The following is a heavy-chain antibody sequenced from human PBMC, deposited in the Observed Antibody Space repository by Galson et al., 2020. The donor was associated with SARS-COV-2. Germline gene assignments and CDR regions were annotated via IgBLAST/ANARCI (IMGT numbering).Heavy chain of an antibody. CDR2: INHSGST. CDR3: ARDPKLSRVVVPAARAYP. V-gene: IGHV4-34*01. J-gene: IGHJ5*02. Sequence: SETLSLTCAVYGGSFSGYYWSWIRQPPGKGLEWIGEINHSGSTNYNPSLKSRVTISVDTSKNQFSLKLSSVTAADTAVYYCARDPKLSRVVVPAARAYPWGQGTLVTVSS. CDR1: GGSFSGYY. D-gene: IGHD2-2*01.